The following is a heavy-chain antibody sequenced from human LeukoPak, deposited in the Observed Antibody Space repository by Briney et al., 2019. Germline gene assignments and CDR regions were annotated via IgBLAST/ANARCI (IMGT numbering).Heavy chain of an antibody. V-gene: IGHV4-34*01. CDR2: INHSGST. J-gene: IGHJ6*02. Sequence: SETLSLTCAVYGGSFSGYYWSWIRQPPGKGLEWIGEINHSGSTNYNPSLKSRVTISVDTSKNQFSLKLSSVTAADTAVYYCASTGGSYYGDYYYGMDVWGQGTTVTVSS. D-gene: IGHD1-26*01. CDR3: ASTGGSYYGDYYYGMDV. CDR1: GGSFSGYY.